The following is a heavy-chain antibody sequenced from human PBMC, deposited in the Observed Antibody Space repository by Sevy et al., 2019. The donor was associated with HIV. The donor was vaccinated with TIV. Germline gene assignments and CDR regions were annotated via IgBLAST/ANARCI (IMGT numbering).Heavy chain of an antibody. J-gene: IGHJ6*02. CDR1: GFTFSSYW. CDR3: AVDGDDDGSGRYRDRMDV. CDR2: IKQDGSDK. Sequence: GGSLRLSCAASGFTFSSYWMSWVRQAPGKGLEWVANIKQDGSDKYYVDSVKGRFTISRYNAKTSLYLQINFLRVHDTDVYYSAVDGDDDGSGRYRDRMDVWGQGTTVTV. D-gene: IGHD6-19*01. V-gene: IGHV3-7*03.